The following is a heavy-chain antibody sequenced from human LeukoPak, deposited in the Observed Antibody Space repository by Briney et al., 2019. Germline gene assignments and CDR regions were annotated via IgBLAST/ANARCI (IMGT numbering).Heavy chain of an antibody. D-gene: IGHD3-10*01. V-gene: IGHV3-11*04. J-gene: IGHJ6*03. CDR3: AREDTMVRGVKYYYYYMDV. CDR1: TFTFSDYY. Sequence: PGGSLRLSCAASTFTFSDYYMSWIRQAPGKGLEWISYISSSGTSIYYADSVKGRFTISRDNAKNSLYLQMRSLRAEDTAVYYCAREDTMVRGVKYYYYYMDVWGKGTTVTVSS. CDR2: ISSSGTSI.